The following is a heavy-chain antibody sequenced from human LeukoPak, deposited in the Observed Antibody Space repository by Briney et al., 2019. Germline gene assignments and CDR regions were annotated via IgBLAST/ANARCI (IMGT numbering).Heavy chain of an antibody. J-gene: IGHJ4*02. V-gene: IGHV3-23*01. CDR3: AKDFRIGYSAHFDY. Sequence: GGSLRLSCVGSGFTFCSHAMSWVRQAPEKGLEFVSGIYENGGTTYYADSVKGRFSISRDNTKNTLYLQMDSLRGEDTAVYYCAKDFRIGYSAHFDYWGQGALVTVSS. D-gene: IGHD2-21*01. CDR1: GFTFCSHA. CDR2: IYENGGTT.